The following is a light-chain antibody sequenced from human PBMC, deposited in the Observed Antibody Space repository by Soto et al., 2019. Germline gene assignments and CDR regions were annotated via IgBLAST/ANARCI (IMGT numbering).Light chain of an antibody. CDR1: QNISSY. CDR2: AAS. V-gene: IGKV1-39*01. Sequence: DIQMTQSPSSLSASVGDRVTITCRASQNISSYLNWYQQKPGKAPKLLIYAASSLQSGFPSRFSGSGSGTDFTLTISSLQPEDFATYYCQQSYSTPITFGQGTRLEIK. CDR3: QQSYSTPIT. J-gene: IGKJ5*01.